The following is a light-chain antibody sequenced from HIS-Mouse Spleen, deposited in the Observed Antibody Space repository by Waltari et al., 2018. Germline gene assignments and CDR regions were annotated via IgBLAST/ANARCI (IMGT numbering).Light chain of an antibody. CDR1: SSDVGGCHY. Sequence: QSALTQPASVSGSPGQSITISCTGTSSDVGGCHYVSWYQQHPGKAPKLMIYDVSNRPSGVSNRFSGSKSGNTASLTISGLQAEDEADYYCSSYTSSSTPHVVFGGGTKLTVL. CDR3: SSYTSSSTPHVV. V-gene: IGLV2-14*03. CDR2: DVS. J-gene: IGLJ2*01.